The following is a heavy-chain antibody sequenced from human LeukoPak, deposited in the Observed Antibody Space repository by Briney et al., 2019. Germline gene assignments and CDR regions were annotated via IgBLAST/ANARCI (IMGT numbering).Heavy chain of an antibody. D-gene: IGHD6-6*01. V-gene: IGHV4-39*02. CDR2: IYYSGST. CDR1: GGSISSSSYY. Sequence: SETLSLTCTVSGGSISSSSYYWGWIRQPPGKGLEWIGSIYYSGSTYYNPSLKSRVTISVDTSKNQFSLKLSSVTAADTAVYYCAGDPRYSSSAHVFDIWGQGTMVTVSS. J-gene: IGHJ3*02. CDR3: AGDPRYSSSAHVFDI.